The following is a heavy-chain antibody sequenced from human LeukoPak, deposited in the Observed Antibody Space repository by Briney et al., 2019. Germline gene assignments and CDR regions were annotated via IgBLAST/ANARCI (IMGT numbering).Heavy chain of an antibody. D-gene: IGHD5-24*01. Sequence: ASVKVSCKASGYTFTTYYMHWVRQAPGQGLVWMGLINPSGGGTRYAQKFQGRVTMTRDTSTSTVYMELSSLRSEDTAVYYCASGYKTVSVFDHWGQGTLVTVSS. CDR3: ASGYKTVSVFDH. CDR2: INPSGGGT. V-gene: IGHV1-46*01. CDR1: GYTFTTYY. J-gene: IGHJ4*02.